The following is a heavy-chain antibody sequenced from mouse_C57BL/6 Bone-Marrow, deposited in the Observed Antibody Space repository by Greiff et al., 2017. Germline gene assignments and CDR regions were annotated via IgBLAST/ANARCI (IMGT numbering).Heavy chain of an antibody. D-gene: IGHD1-1*01. J-gene: IGHJ1*03. CDR1: GFTFSDYY. V-gene: IGHV5-12*01. CDR2: ISNGGGST. Sequence: EVQRVESGGGLVQPGGSLKLSCAASGFTFSDYYMYWVRQTPEKRLEWVAYISNGGGSTYYPDTVKGRFTISRDNAKNTLYLQMSRLKSEDTAMYYCARGIYYYGSSYPYWCFDVWGTGTTVTVSS. CDR3: ARGIYYYGSSYPYWCFDV.